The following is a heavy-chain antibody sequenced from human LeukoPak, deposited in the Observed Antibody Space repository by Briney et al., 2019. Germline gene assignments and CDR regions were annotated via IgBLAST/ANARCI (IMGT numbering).Heavy chain of an antibody. J-gene: IGHJ4*02. V-gene: IGHV3-48*02. CDR1: GFTFSNYS. Sequence: GGSLRLSCAASGFTFSNYSMNWVRQAPGKGLEWVSYISSTSSTIYYADSVKGRFTISRDNANNSLCLQMNSLRDEDTAVYYCARTRLNDYWGQGTLVTVSS. CDR3: ARTRLNDY. CDR2: ISSTSSTI.